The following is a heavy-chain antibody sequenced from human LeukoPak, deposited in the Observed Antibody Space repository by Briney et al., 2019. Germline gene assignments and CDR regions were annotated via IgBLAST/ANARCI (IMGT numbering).Heavy chain of an antibody. CDR2: ISAYNGNT. J-gene: IGHJ6*02. D-gene: IGHD5-18*01. Sequence: ASVKVSCKASGYTFISYGISWVRQAPGQGLEWMGWISAYNGNTNYAQKLQGRVTMTTDTSTSTAYMELSSLRSEDTAVYYCARTRGYSYGTPGDYYYGMDVWGQGTTVTVSS. CDR3: ARTRGYSYGTPGDYYYGMDV. V-gene: IGHV1-18*01. CDR1: GYTFISYG.